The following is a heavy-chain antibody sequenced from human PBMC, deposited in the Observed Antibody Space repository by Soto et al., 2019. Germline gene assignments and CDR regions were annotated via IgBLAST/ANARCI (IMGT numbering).Heavy chain of an antibody. D-gene: IGHD2-15*01. CDR3: AREVVRKGFDS. CDR2: MNPNSGNT. V-gene: IGHV1-8*01. CDR1: GYTFTSYD. J-gene: IGHJ5*01. Sequence: QVQLVQSGAEVKKPGASVKVSCKASGYTFTSYDINWVRQATGQGLEWMGWMNPNSGNTDYAQKFQGRVTMTRNTSISTAYMELSSLSSEETAVYYGAREVVRKGFDSWGQGTLVTVSS.